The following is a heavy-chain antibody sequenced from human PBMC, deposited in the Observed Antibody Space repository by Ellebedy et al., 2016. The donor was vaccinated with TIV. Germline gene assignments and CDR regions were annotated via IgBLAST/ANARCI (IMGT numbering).Heavy chain of an antibody. D-gene: IGHD3-9*01. CDR2: IGSRTYIV. J-gene: IGHJ3*01. CDR3: GRGGGERLRYSFDV. CDR1: GFTFSTYS. V-gene: IGHV3-48*02. Sequence: PGGSLRPSCAASGFTFSTYSMNWVSQAPGKGLEWVSSIGSRTYIVYYADSVKGRSTISRDNAKNSLYLQMTSLRHGDTAVYYCGRGGGERLRYSFDVWGHGTMVTVSS.